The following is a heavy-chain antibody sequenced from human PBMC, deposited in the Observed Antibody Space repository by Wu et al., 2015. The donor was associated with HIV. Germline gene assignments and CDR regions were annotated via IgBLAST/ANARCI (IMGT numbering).Heavy chain of an antibody. D-gene: IGHD1-1*01. V-gene: IGHV1-69*12. Sequence: QVRLAQSGAEVKQPGSSVKVSCKASGGTFTSYAISWVRQAPGQGLEYMGCLIPVFKISNYAQKFQGRVTITADESTGTAYMDLSSLRSDDTAVYYCARGVVRSREFDTWGQGTLVTVSS. J-gene: IGHJ4*02. CDR3: ARGVVRSREFDT. CDR1: GGTFTSYA. CDR2: LIPVFKIS.